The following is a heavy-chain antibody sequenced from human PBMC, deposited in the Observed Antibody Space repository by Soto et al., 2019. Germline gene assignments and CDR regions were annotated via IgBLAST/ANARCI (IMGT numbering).Heavy chain of an antibody. V-gene: IGHV3-74*01. CDR3: ARDIWGGRDV. J-gene: IGHJ6*04. CDR2: ITNDGKSA. Sequence: VQLVESGGGLVQPGGYLRLSCAASGFTFSSYWMQWVRQTPGKGLVWVGRITNDGKSAYYADSVKGRFTISRDNAKETLYLQMNGLRDDDTSVFYCARDIWGGRDVWGKGTRVIVTS. CDR1: GFTFSSYW. D-gene: IGHD3-3*01.